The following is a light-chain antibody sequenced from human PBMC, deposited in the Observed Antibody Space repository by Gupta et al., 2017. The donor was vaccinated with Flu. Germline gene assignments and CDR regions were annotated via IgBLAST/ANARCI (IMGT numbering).Light chain of an antibody. CDR2: AAS. J-gene: IGKJ3*01. V-gene: IGKV1-39*01. CDR1: QSISSN. CDR3: QQSDSTPFT. Sequence: PSSLSASVGDTVTITCRASQSISSNLNWYQHKTGKAPNLLIFAASDLQSGVPSRFSGSGSGTDFKLTISRLQTEDFATYYCQQSDSTPFTFGPGTKVEI.